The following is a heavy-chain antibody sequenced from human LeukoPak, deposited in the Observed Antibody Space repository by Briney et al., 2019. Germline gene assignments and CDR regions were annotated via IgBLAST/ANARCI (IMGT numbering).Heavy chain of an antibody. D-gene: IGHD4-17*01. CDR1: GFTFSSYA. Sequence: GGSLRLSCAASGFTFSSYAMHWVRQAPGKGLEWEAVISYDGSNKYYADSVKGRFTISRDNSKNTLYLQMNSLRAEDTAVYYCARDTARDYGDYSSWGQGTLVTVSS. CDR3: ARDTARDYGDYSS. V-gene: IGHV3-30*04. J-gene: IGHJ4*02. CDR2: ISYDGSNK.